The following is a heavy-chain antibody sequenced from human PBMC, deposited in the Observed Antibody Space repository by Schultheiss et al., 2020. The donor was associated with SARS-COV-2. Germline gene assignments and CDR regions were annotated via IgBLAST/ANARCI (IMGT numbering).Heavy chain of an antibody. V-gene: IGHV4-59*12. CDR2: IYYSGST. D-gene: IGHD2-15*01. Sequence: SETLSLTCTVSGGSISSYYWSWIRQPPGKGLEWIGSIYYSGSTYYNPSLKSRVTISVDTSKNQFSLKLSSVTAADTAVYYCARARDIVVVVAAPTIGGNWFDPWGQGTLVTVSS. CDR1: GGSISSYY. CDR3: ARARDIVVVVAAPTIGGNWFDP. J-gene: IGHJ5*02.